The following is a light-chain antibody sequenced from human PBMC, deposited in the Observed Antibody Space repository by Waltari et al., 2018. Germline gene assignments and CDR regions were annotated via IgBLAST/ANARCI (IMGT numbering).Light chain of an antibody. V-gene: IGLV1-51*01. Sequence: TQPPSVSAAPGQTVTISCSGRRTNIENNFVTWYQQFPGTAPKLPIYDDNKRHSGIPDRFSASKSGAVATLGITGLQTGDEADYYCGTWDSSLTAWVFGGGTRLTVL. CDR1: RTNIENNF. J-gene: IGLJ3*02. CDR2: DDN. CDR3: GTWDSSLTAWV.